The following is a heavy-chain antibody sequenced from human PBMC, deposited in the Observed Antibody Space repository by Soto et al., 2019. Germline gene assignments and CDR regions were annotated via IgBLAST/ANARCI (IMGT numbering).Heavy chain of an antibody. J-gene: IGHJ4*02. CDR1: GFSFRDSF. Sequence: PGESLKISCPASGFSFRDSFMSWLRQAPGKGLEWVAYIGPNGTSICYADSVKGRFTISTDNPTKSLHLHMNSLRTYDTAVYYCAMDDPTHGVYWGQGTPVTVSS. V-gene: IGHV3-11*01. D-gene: IGHD1-1*01. CDR3: AMDDPTHGVY. CDR2: IGPNGTSI.